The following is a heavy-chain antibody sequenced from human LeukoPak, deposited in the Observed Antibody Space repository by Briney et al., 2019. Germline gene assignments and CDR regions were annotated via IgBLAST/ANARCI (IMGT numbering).Heavy chain of an antibody. D-gene: IGHD3-10*01. CDR1: GFTFSSYG. CDR3: ARTGRFGELSY. CDR2: ISYDGSNK. Sequence: GGSLRLSCAASGFTFSSYGMHWVRQAPGKGLAWVAVISYDGSNKYYADSVKGRFTISRDNSKNTLYLQMNSLRAEDTAVYYCARTGRFGELSYWGQGTLVTVSS. V-gene: IGHV3-30*03. J-gene: IGHJ4*02.